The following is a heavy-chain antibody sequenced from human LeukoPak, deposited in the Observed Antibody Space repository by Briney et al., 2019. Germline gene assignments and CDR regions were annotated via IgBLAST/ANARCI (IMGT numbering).Heavy chain of an antibody. CDR2: INPNSGGT. V-gene: IGHV1-2*02. CDR1: GYTFTGYH. J-gene: IGHJ3*02. D-gene: IGHD2-15*01. CDR3: ALGRVLVADSAFDI. Sequence: GASVKVSCKASGYTFTGYHIHWVRQAPGQGLEWMGWINPNSGGTNYAQKFQGGVTMTRETAMSTGYMAGSRLRSGDTTVYYWALGRVLVADSAFDIWGQGRMVTVSS.